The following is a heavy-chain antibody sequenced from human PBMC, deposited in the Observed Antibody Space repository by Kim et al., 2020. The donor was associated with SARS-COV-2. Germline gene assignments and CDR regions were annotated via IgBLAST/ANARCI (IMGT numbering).Heavy chain of an antibody. V-gene: IGHV3-23*03. CDR2: IYSGGSST. D-gene: IGHD3-10*01. CDR1: GFTFSSYA. CDR3: AKGPRYYGSGSYYSPYYFDY. Sequence: GGSLRLSCAASGFTFSSYAMSWVRQAPGKGLEWVSVIYSGGSSTYYADSVKGRFTISRDNSKNTLYLQMNSLRAEDTAVYYCAKGPRYYGSGSYYSPYYFDYWGQGTLVTVSS. J-gene: IGHJ4*02.